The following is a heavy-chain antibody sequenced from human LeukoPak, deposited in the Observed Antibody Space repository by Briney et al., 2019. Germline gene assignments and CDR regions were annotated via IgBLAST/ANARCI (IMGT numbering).Heavy chain of an antibody. J-gene: IGHJ4*02. CDR3: AKDQEQLVGDFDY. CDR1: RYTFSSQA. Sequence: HGGSPRLSCASCRYTFSSQATRCLRQATGKGLEWVSAISGSGGSRYDADFVKGLFTISRDNSKNTLYLQMNSLRDENTAVYYCAKDQEQLVGDFDYWGQGTLVTVSS. CDR2: ISGSGGSR. D-gene: IGHD6-6*01. V-gene: IGHV3-23*01.